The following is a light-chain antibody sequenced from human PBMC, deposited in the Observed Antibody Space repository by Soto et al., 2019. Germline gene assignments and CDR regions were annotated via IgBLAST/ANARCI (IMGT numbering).Light chain of an antibody. CDR3: QQYNNWPRT. Sequence: DIEMTQSPPILSVSPGEGATLSCRASQRISTNLAWYHHIPGQAPRLLIYGASSRATGFPARFSGSGSGTEFTLTISSLQSEEFAVYYCQQYNNWPRTVGQGTKVDI. CDR2: GAS. CDR1: QRISTN. J-gene: IGKJ1*01. V-gene: IGKV3-15*01.